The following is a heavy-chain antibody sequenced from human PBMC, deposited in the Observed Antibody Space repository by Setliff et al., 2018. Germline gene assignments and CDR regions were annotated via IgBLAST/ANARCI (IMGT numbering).Heavy chain of an antibody. J-gene: IGHJ4*02. V-gene: IGHV3-23*01. Sequence: SCAASGFTFSNCAMSWVRQAPGKGLEWVSGISGSGGNTSYADSVKGRFTISRDNSRNTLYLQMNSLRVEDTAIYYCATVYCVFTNCHKGRLDYWGQGTLVTVSS. CDR2: ISGSGGNT. D-gene: IGHD2-21*01. CDR1: GFTFSNCA. CDR3: ATVYCVFTNCHKGRLDY.